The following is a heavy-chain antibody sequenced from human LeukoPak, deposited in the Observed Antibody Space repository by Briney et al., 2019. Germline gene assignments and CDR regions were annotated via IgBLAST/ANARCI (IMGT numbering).Heavy chain of an antibody. CDR1: GGSISSYY. CDR3: ARVYSSSSGTTFDY. Sequence: SETLSLTCTVSGGSISSYYWSWIRQPAGKGLEWIGRIYTSGSTNYNPSLKSRVTMSVDTSKNQSSLKLSSVTAADTAVYYCARVYSSSSGTTFDYWGQGTLVTVSS. D-gene: IGHD6-6*01. V-gene: IGHV4-4*07. J-gene: IGHJ4*02. CDR2: IYTSGST.